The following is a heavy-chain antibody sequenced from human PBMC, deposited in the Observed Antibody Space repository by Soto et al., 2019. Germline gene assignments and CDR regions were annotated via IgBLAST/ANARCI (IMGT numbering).Heavy chain of an antibody. Sequence: GGSLRLSCAASGFTFSSNWMNWVRQAPGKGPEWVANIKQDGSEKYYVDSVKGRFTISRDNAKNSLYLQMKSLRAEDTAVYYCARDLGYCSGGTCYAVLDYWGQGTLATVSS. V-gene: IGHV3-7*01. CDR1: GFTFSSNW. CDR2: IKQDGSEK. J-gene: IGHJ4*02. CDR3: ARDLGYCSGGTCYAVLDY. D-gene: IGHD2-15*01.